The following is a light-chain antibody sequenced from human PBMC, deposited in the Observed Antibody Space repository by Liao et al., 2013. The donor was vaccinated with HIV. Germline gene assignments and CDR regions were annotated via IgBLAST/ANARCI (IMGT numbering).Light chain of an antibody. CDR2: KDS. V-gene: IGLV3-25*03. CDR1: ALPKQY. J-gene: IGLJ1*01. CDR3: QTWDSTSYV. Sequence: SYELTQPPSVSVSPGQTARITCSGDALPKQYAYWYQQKPGQAPVLVIYKDSERPSGIPERFSGSSSGTTVTLTISGVQAEDEADYYCQTWDSTSYVFGTGTKVIVL.